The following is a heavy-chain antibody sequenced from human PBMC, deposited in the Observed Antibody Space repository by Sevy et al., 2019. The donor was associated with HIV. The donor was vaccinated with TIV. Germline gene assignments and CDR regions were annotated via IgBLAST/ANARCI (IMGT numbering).Heavy chain of an antibody. J-gene: IGHJ5*02. CDR2: ISYDGSNK. CDR3: ARDAAEGPYGSSWFSNWLDP. Sequence: GVSLRLSCVASGFTFNSYSMYWVRQAPGKGLEWVAAISYDGSNKYFADSVKGRFTISRDNSKNILYLQINSLRVQDTATYFCARDAAEGPYGSSWFSNWLDPWGQRTLVTVSS. CDR1: GFTFNSYS. V-gene: IGHV3-30*04. D-gene: IGHD6-13*01.